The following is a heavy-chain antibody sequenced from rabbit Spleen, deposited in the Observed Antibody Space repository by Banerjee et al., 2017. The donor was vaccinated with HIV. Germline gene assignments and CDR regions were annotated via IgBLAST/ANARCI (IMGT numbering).Heavy chain of an antibody. J-gene: IGHJ4*01. CDR3: ARDRVTVIGWNFNL. CDR2: ISIATGNA. Sequence: QEQLVESGGDLVKPGGSLTLTCKASGVALSVKDVMWCVRQAPGKGMEWIACISIATGNADYASWAKGRFIMFRSSSTTVTLQMTSLTAAATATYFCARDRVTVIGWNFNLWGPGTLVTVS. D-gene: IGHD1-1*01. V-gene: IGHV1S45*01. CDR1: GVALSVKDV.